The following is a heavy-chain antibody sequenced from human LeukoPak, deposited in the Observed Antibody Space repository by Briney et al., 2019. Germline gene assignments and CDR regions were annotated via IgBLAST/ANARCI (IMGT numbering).Heavy chain of an antibody. CDR2: IYFSGST. CDR1: GGSISSSSYY. D-gene: IGHD1-26*01. J-gene: IGHJ5*02. V-gene: IGHV4-39*07. Sequence: SETLSLTCAVSGGSISSSSYYWGWVRQPSGKGLEWIGGIYFSGSTYYNPSLKSRVTISVDTSKNQFSLKLSSVTAADTAVYYCASVVPLPVAATRGWFDPWGQGTRVTVSS. CDR3: ASVVPLPVAATRGWFDP.